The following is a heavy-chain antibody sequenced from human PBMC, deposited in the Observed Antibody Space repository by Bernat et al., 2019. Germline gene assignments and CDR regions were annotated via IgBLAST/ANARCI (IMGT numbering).Heavy chain of an antibody. Sequence: QLQLQESGPGLVKPSETLSLTCTVSGGSISSSSYYWGWIRQPPGKGLEWIGSIYYSWSTYYNPSLKSRVTISVDTSKNQFSLKLSSVTAADTAVYYCARLVGVTADYWGQGTLVTVSS. V-gene: IGHV4-39*01. J-gene: IGHJ4*02. CDR2: IYYSWST. D-gene: IGHD2-21*02. CDR1: GGSISSSSYY. CDR3: ARLVGVTADY.